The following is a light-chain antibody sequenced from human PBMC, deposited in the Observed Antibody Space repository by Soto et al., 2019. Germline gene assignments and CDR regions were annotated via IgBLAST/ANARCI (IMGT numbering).Light chain of an antibody. Sequence: QSVLTQPPSASGTPGQRVTISCSGSSSNIGSNTVNWYQQLPGTATKLVTYSNNQRPSGVPERFSGSKSGTSATLAISGLQSEDEADYYCAALDDSLNGVVFGGGTKLTVL. J-gene: IGLJ2*01. V-gene: IGLV1-44*01. CDR1: SSNIGSNT. CDR3: AALDDSLNGVV. CDR2: SNN.